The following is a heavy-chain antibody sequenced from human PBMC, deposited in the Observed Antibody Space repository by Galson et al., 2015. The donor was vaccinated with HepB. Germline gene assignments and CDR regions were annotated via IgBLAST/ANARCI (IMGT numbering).Heavy chain of an antibody. D-gene: IGHD4-17*01. CDR3: ARLNGDYSLFDY. V-gene: IGHV4-39*01. CDR1: GGSISSSSYY. J-gene: IGHJ4*02. CDR2: IYYSGST. Sequence: SETLSLTCTVSGGSISSSSYYWGWIRQPPGKGLEWIGSIYYSGSTYYNPSLKSRVTISVDTSKNQFSLKLSSVTAADTAVYYCARLNGDYSLFDYWGQGTLVTVSS.